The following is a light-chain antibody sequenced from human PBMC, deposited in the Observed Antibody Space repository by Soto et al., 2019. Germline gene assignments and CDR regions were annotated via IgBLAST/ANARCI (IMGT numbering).Light chain of an antibody. V-gene: IGKV3-20*01. CDR2: GAS. Sequence: EIVLTQSPGTLSLSPGERATLSCRASQTVRNNYLAWYQQKPGQAPRLLIYGASSRATGIPDRFSGSGSGTDFTLTISRLEPEDFAVYYCQQYGSSFITFGQGTRLEIK. CDR3: QQYGSSFIT. J-gene: IGKJ5*01. CDR1: QTVRNNY.